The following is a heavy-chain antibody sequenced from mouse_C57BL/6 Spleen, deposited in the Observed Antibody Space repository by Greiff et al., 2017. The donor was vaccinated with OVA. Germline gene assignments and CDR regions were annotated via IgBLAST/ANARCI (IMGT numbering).Heavy chain of an antibody. D-gene: IGHD1-1*01. CDR3: AINYGSSYDYYAMDY. V-gene: IGHV1-78*01. J-gene: IGHJ4*01. CDR2: IYPRDGST. CDR1: GYTFTDHT. Sequence: VQLQQSDAELVKPGASVKISCKVSGYTFTDHTIHWMKQRPEQGLEWIGYIYPRDGSTKYNEKFKGKATLTADKSSSTAYMQLNSLTSEDSAVYFCAINYGSSYDYYAMDYWGQGTSVTVSS.